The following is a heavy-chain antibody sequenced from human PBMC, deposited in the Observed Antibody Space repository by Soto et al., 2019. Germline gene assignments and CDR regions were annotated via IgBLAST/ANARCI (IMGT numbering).Heavy chain of an antibody. V-gene: IGHV1-69*12. Sequence: QVQLVQSGAEVKKPGSSVKVSCKASGGTFSSYAISWVRQAPGQGLEWMGGIIPIFGIANYAQKFQGRVTITADESTSTAYMDLSSLTSDDTAVYYCARKCTRFLYYAMDVWGQGTTVTVSS. J-gene: IGHJ6*02. D-gene: IGHD2-8*01. CDR1: GGTFSSYA. CDR2: IIPIFGIA. CDR3: ARKCTRFLYYAMDV.